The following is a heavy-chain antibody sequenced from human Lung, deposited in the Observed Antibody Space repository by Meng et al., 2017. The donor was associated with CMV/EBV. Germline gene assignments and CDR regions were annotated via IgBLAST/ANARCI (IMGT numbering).Heavy chain of an antibody. J-gene: IGHJ3*02. CDR3: AKDPVVGAPHVFDI. D-gene: IGHD1-26*01. Sequence: GGSXRLXCEASGFTFSTYAMSWVRQPPGKGLEWVSAISGGSDGGRAFYADSVKGRFTISRDNSKSTLFLQMNSLTVEDTAVYYCAKDPVVGAPHVFDIWGQGAMVTVSS. CDR1: GFTFSTYA. CDR2: ISGGSDGGRA. V-gene: IGHV3-23*01.